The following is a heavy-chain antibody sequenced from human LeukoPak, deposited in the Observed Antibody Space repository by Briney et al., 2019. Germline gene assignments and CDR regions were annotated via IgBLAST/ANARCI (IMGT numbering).Heavy chain of an antibody. CDR2: INHSGST. CDR3: ARAFRSTYFDY. J-gene: IGHJ4*02. V-gene: IGHV4-34*01. D-gene: IGHD3-3*01. CDR1: GGSFSGYY. Sequence: SETLSLTCAVYGGSFSGYYWSWIRQPPGKGLEWIGEINHSGSTNNNPSLKSRVTISVDTSKNQFSLKLSSVTAADTAVYYCARAFRSTYFDYWGQGTLVTVSS.